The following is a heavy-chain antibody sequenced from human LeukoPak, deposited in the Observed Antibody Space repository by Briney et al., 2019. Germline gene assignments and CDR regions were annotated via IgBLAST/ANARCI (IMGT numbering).Heavy chain of an antibody. J-gene: IGHJ4*02. CDR3: ARFDSGSYDFDY. Sequence: PGGSLRLSCAASGFTFSSYSMNWVRQAPGKGLEWVSSISSSSSYIYYADSAKGRFTISRDNAKNSLYLQMNSLRAEDTAVYYCARFDSGSYDFDYWGQGTLVTVSS. CDR2: ISSSSSYI. V-gene: IGHV3-21*01. D-gene: IGHD1-26*01. CDR1: GFTFSSYS.